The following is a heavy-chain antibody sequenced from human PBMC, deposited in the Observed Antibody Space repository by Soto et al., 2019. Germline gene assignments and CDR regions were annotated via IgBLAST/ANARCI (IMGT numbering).Heavy chain of an antibody. CDR3: ARASGSNIHFDY. CDR1: GFTFSSND. V-gene: IGHV3-74*01. Sequence: GGSLRLSCAASGFTFSSNDMNWVRQAPGKGLVWVSRINTDGSSTTYADSVKGRFTISRDNTKNTLYLQMNSLRVEDTAVYYCARASGSNIHFDYWGQGTLDTVSS. J-gene: IGHJ4*02. CDR2: INTDGSST. D-gene: IGHD1-26*01.